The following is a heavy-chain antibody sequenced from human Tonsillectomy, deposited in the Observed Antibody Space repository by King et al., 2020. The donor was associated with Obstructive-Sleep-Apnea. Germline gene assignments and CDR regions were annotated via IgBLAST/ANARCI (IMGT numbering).Heavy chain of an antibody. Sequence: VQLVESGGGLVQSGGSLRLSCEASGFIFGDYAMHWVRQRPGKGLEWVSGRSWNRNSVAYADSVRGRFTISRDNAKNSLYLQMNSLRPEDTAFYYCAKGTVGQQVEWYFDLWGRGTLVTVSS. J-gene: IGHJ2*01. D-gene: IGHD6-13*01. CDR3: AKGTVGQQVEWYFDL. CDR1: GFIFGDYA. CDR2: RSWNRNSV. V-gene: IGHV3-9*01.